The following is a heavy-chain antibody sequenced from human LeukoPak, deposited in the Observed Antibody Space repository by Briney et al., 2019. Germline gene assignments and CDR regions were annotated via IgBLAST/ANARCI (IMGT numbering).Heavy chain of an antibody. D-gene: IGHD1-26*01. CDR3: AKDLSGIVAMDV. J-gene: IGHJ6*02. CDR1: GFTFSSYS. Sequence: PGGSLRLSCAASGFTFSSYSMNWVRQAPGKGLEWVSYISSSSSTIYYADSVKGRFTISRDNSKNTLYLQMNSLRAEDTAVYYCAKDLSGIVAMDVWGQGTTVTVSS. CDR2: ISSSSSTI. V-gene: IGHV3-48*01.